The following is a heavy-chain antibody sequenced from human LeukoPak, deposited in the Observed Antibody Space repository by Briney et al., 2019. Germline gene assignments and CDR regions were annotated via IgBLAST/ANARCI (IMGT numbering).Heavy chain of an antibody. CDR1: GGSISSYY. V-gene: IGHV4-59*01. Sequence: SETLSLTCTVSGGSISSYYWSWIRQPPGKGLEWIGYIYYSGSTNYNPSLKSRVTISVDTSKNQFSLKLSSVTAADTAVYYCARGGPDYGDYVLDYWGQGTLVTVSS. CDR3: ARGGPDYGDYVLDY. D-gene: IGHD4-17*01. J-gene: IGHJ4*02. CDR2: IYYSGST.